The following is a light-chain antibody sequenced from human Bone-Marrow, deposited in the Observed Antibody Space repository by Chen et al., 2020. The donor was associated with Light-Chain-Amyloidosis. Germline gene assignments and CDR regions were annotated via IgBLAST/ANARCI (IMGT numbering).Light chain of an antibody. CDR2: RDA. J-gene: IGLJ2*01. CDR3: QSADSSGTYEVV. V-gene: IGLV3-25*03. Sequence: SYELTQPPSVSVSPGQTARDTCSGDDLPTKYAYWYQQQPGQAPVLVIHRDAGRPAGFSERFAGASSGTTATLTISGVQAGDEADYHCQSADSSGTYEVVFGGGTKLSVL. CDR1: DLPTKY.